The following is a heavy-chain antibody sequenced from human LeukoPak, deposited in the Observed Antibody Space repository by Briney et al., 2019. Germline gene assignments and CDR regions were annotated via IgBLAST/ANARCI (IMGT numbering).Heavy chain of an antibody. V-gene: IGHV5-51*01. J-gene: IGHJ4*02. CDR3: ARRIFGSRGWFPQYYFDY. Sequence: GESLKISCKGSGYSFTSYWIGWVRQMPGKGLEWMGIIYPGDSDTRYSPSFQGQVTISADKSISTAYLQWSSLKASDTAMYYCARRIFGSRGWFPQYYFDYWGQGTLVTVSS. CDR1: GYSFTSYW. D-gene: IGHD6-19*01. CDR2: IYPGDSDT.